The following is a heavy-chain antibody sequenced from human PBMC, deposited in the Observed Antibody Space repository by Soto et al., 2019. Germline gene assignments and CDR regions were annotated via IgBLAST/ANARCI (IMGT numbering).Heavy chain of an antibody. Sequence: ASVKVSCKASGYTFTGYAMHWVRQAPGQRLEWMGWMNAGNGNTGFAQKFQGRVTMISNTSISTAYLELSSLTSEDTAVYYCARGRLVAGTVDYWGQGTLVTVSS. CDR2: MNAGNGNT. CDR3: ARGRLVAGTVDY. V-gene: IGHV1-3*01. CDR1: GYTFTGYA. D-gene: IGHD1-7*01. J-gene: IGHJ4*02.